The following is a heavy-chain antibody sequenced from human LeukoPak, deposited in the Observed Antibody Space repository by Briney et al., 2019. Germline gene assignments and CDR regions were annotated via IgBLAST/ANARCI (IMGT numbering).Heavy chain of an antibody. D-gene: IGHD3-10*01. V-gene: IGHV4-30-4*08. Sequence: SQTLSLTCTVSGGSISRGSISSGDYYWSWIRQPPGKGLEWIGHIYYSGNTYYNPSLRSRVTISVDTSKNQFSLKLSSVTAADTAVYYCASGPTHDYGSNWFDPWGQGTLVTVSS. CDR3: ASGPTHDYGSNWFDP. J-gene: IGHJ5*02. CDR2: IYYSGNT. CDR1: GGSISRGSISSGDYY.